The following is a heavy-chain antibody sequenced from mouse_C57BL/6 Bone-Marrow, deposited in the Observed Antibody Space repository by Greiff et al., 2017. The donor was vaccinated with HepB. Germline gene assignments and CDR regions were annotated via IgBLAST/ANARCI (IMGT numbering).Heavy chain of an antibody. J-gene: IGHJ3*01. CDR3: AKVWGRFAY. CDR2: IWSGGST. D-gene: IGHD2-10*02. CDR1: GFSLTSYG. V-gene: IGHV2-2*01. Sequence: QVQLQQSGPGLVQPSQSLSITCTVSGFSLTSYGVHWVRQSPGKGLEWLGVIWSGGSTDYNAAFISRLSISKDNSKSQVFFKMNSLQADDTAIYYCAKVWGRFAYWGQGTLVTVSA.